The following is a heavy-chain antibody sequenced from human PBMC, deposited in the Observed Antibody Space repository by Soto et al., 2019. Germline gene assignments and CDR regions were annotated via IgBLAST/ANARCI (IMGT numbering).Heavy chain of an antibody. J-gene: IGHJ4*02. V-gene: IGHV4-4*07. CDR3: ARDFLTTGTAR. D-gene: IGHD1-1*01. CDR2: IYTSGST. CDR1: GGSIISYY. Sequence: SATLYLTCNVSGGSIISYYWSWIRQPAGKGLEWIGRIYTSGSTNYNPSLKSRVTMPVDTSKNQFSLKLSSVTAADTAVYYCARDFLTTGTARWGQGTLVTVSS.